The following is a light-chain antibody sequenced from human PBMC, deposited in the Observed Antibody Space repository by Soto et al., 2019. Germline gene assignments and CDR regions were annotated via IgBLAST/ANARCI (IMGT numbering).Light chain of an antibody. V-gene: IGLV2-23*01. Sequence: QSALTQPASVSGPLGQSIVISCTGSSSDIGSYDLVSWYQQYPGKAPKVVIFEGTNRPSGVSNRFSGSKSGNTASLTISGLQTEDEADYYCCSYAGSRTYVFGAGTKLTVL. CDR3: CSYAGSRTYV. CDR1: SSDIGSYDL. CDR2: EGT. J-gene: IGLJ1*01.